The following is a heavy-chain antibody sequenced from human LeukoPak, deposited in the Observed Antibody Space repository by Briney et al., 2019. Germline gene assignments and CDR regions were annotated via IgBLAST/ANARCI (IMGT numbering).Heavy chain of an antibody. J-gene: IGHJ4*02. CDR1: GFTFSSYS. Sequence: GGSLRLSCAASGFTFSSYSMNWVRQAPGKGLEWVAGISYDGSKKYYADSVKGRFTISRDNSKNTLFLHINSLRAEDTAVYSCAREDYGDYYFDYWGQGTLVTVSS. V-gene: IGHV3-30*03. CDR2: ISYDGSKK. CDR3: AREDYGDYYFDY. D-gene: IGHD4-17*01.